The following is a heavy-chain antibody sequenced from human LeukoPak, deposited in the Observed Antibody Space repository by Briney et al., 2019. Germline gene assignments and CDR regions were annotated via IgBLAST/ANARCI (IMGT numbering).Heavy chain of an antibody. Sequence: SETLSLTCTVSGGSISTYYWSLIRQPAGKGLEWIGRIYASGNTNYNPSLKSRVTMSLDTSKNQFSLRLTSVTAADTAVYYCARECSSSSGKNAFDVWGQGTMVTVSS. D-gene: IGHD6-6*01. V-gene: IGHV4-4*07. CDR3: ARECSSSSGKNAFDV. J-gene: IGHJ3*01. CDR2: IYASGNT. CDR1: GGSISTYY.